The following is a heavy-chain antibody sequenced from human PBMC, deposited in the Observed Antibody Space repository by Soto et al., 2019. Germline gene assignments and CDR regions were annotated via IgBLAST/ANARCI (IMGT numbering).Heavy chain of an antibody. CDR2: ISGSGGST. J-gene: IGHJ4*02. CDR3: AKAPYGSGSYGFDY. D-gene: IGHD3-10*01. Sequence: EVQLLESGGGLVQPGGSLRLSCAASGFTFSSYAMSWVRQAPGKGLEWVSAISGSGGSTYYTDSVKGRFTISRDNSKNTLHLQMNSLRAEDTAVYYCAKAPYGSGSYGFDYWGQGTLVTVSS. CDR1: GFTFSSYA. V-gene: IGHV3-23*01.